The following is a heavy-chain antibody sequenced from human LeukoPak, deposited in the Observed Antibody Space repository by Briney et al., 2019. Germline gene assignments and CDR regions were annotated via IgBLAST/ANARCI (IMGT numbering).Heavy chain of an antibody. CDR2: IYTSGST. J-gene: IGHJ3*02. Sequence: PSQTLSLTCTVSGGSISSGSYYWSWIRQPAGKGLEWIGRIYTSGSTNYNPSLKSRVTISVDTSKNQFSLKLSSVTAADTAVYYCARDPYYDFWSGYYSPAFDIWGQGTMVTVSS. D-gene: IGHD3-3*01. CDR1: GGSISSGSYY. V-gene: IGHV4-61*02. CDR3: ARDPYYDFWSGYYSPAFDI.